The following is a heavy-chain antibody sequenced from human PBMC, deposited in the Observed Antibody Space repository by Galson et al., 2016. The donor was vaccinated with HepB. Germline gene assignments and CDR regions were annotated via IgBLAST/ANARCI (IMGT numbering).Heavy chain of an antibody. V-gene: IGHV1-69*13. D-gene: IGHD1-20*01. CDR1: GGTFSTYT. CDR2: IIPIFGTT. J-gene: IGHJ4*02. Sequence: SVKVSCKASGGTFSTYTVSWVRQAPGQGLEWMGGIIPIFGTTDYAQTFQGRVAITADESTSTAYMELSSLRSEDTAVYYCARARGRGMTNDFFFDYWGQGTLVTVSS. CDR3: ARARGRGMTNDFFFDY.